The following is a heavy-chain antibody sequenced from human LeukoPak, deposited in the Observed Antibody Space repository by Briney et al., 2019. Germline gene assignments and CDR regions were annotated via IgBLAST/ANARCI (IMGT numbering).Heavy chain of an antibody. Sequence: SETLSLTCTVSGYSINSGYYWGWIRQPPGKGLEWIGSIYHSGSTYYNSSLKSRVTISVDTSKNQFSLKLSSVTAADTAVYYCARDYYGSGSLPDAFDIWGQGTMVTISS. J-gene: IGHJ3*02. CDR3: ARDYYGSGSLPDAFDI. D-gene: IGHD3-10*01. CDR1: GYSINSGYY. CDR2: IYHSGST. V-gene: IGHV4-38-2*02.